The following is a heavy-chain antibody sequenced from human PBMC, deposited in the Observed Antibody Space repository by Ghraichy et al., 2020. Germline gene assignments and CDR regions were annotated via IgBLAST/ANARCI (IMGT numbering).Heavy chain of an antibody. Sequence: SETLSLTCTVSGDPISAYYWSWLRQPPGKGLEWIGYIYYSGSTNYNPSLKSRVTISIDTSKNQFSLKLSAVSAADTAVYYCAREVSRGTYYWAMDVWGQGTTVTVSS. D-gene: IGHD3-16*01. J-gene: IGHJ6*02. CDR3: AREVSRGTYYWAMDV. CDR1: GDPISAYY. CDR2: IYYSGST. V-gene: IGHV4-59*01.